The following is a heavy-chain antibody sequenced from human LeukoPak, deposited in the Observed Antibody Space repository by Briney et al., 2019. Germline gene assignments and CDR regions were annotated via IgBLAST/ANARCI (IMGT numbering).Heavy chain of an antibody. CDR3: ARNREGSSYQVDY. CDR2: IKQDASEK. Sequence: GGSLRLSCAASGFTFSNYWMSWVRQAPGKGLEWVANIKQDASEKYYVDSVTGRFTISRDNAKNSLNLQMNSLRAEDTDVYYCARNREGSSYQVDYWGQGTLVTVSS. CDR1: GFTFSNYW. V-gene: IGHV3-7*01. D-gene: IGHD1-26*01. J-gene: IGHJ4*02.